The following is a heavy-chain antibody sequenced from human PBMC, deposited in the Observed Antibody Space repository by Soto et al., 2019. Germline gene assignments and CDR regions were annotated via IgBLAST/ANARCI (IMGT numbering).Heavy chain of an antibody. D-gene: IGHD6-13*01. CDR1: GSTFSSYA. J-gene: IGHJ4*02. CDR3: ARGYSSSSAAFDY. CDR2: ISYDATNK. V-gene: IGHV3-30-3*01. Sequence: QVQLVESGGGVVQPGRSLRLSCAASGSTFSSYAIHWVRQAPGKGLEWVAIISYDATNKYYADSVKGRFTISRDNSKNTLYLQMNSLRADDTAVYYCARGYSSSSAAFDYWGQGTLVTVSS.